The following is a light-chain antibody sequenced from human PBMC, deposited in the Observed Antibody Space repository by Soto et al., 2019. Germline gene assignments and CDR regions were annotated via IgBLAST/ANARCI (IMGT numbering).Light chain of an antibody. CDR1: QSVSSSY. V-gene: IGKV3D-20*02. CDR3: QQRSNWQGAT. J-gene: IGKJ4*01. CDR2: DAS. Sequence: EIVLTQSPGTPSLSPGERATLSCRAIQSVSSSYLAWYQQKPGQAPRLLIYDASNRATGIPARFSGSGSGTDFTLTISSLEPEDFAVYYCQQRSNWQGATFGGGTKVHIK.